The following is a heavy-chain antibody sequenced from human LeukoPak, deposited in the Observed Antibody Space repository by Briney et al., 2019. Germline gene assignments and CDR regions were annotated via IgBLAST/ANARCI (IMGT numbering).Heavy chain of an antibody. Sequence: SGGSLRLSCAASGFTFSSYVMSWVRQAPGKGLEWVSGITGSGGSTYYADFVKGRFTISRDNSKNTLYLQMNSLRAEDTAVYYCAKDLRTVAGYFDYWGQGTLVTVSS. J-gene: IGHJ4*02. CDR3: AKDLRTVAGYFDY. D-gene: IGHD6-19*01. CDR1: GFTFSSYV. V-gene: IGHV3-23*01. CDR2: ITGSGGST.